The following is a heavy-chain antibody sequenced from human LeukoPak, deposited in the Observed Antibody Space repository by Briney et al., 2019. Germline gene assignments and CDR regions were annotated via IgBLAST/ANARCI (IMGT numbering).Heavy chain of an antibody. CDR3: ARLNYYYDSSGYPNFDY. J-gene: IGHJ4*02. CDR1: GYIFTSYW. V-gene: IGHV5-51*01. CDR2: IYPGDSDT. D-gene: IGHD3-22*01. Sequence: PGESLKISCQGSGYIFTSYWIGWVRQLPGKGLEWMGIIYPGDSDTRYSPSFQGQVTISADKSISTAYLQWSSLKASDTAMYYCARLNYYYDSSGYPNFDYWGQGTLVTVSS.